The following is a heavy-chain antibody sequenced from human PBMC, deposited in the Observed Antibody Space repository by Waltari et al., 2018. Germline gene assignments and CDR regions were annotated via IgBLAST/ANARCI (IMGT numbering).Heavy chain of an antibody. D-gene: IGHD6-19*01. CDR1: GGTFSRYA. J-gene: IGHJ2*01. CDR3: ARDWPDYFQWLVKETWYFDL. Sequence: QVQLVQSGAEVKKPGSSVKVSCKASGGTFSRYAISWVRQAPGQGLGWMGGIIPIFGTANYAQKFQGRVTITADESTSTAYMELSSLRSEDTAVYYCARDWPDYFQWLVKETWYFDLWGRGTLVTVSS. CDR2: IIPIFGTA. V-gene: IGHV1-69*01.